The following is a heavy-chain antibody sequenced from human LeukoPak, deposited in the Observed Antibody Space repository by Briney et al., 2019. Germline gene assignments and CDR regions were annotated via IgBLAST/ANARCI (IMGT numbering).Heavy chain of an antibody. D-gene: IGHD3-22*01. CDR2: IHNNGDT. J-gene: IGHJ1*01. V-gene: IGHV4-59*01. CDR3: ARDGYYYDSSGYYRNAEYFQH. CDR1: DDSIRSYY. Sequence: PSETLSLTCTVSDDSIRSYYWNWIRQAPGKALEWIGHIHNNGDTAYNFSLKSRVTISMDTSKNQFSLKLSSVTAADTAVYYCARDGYYYDSSGYYRNAEYFQHWGQGTLVTVSS.